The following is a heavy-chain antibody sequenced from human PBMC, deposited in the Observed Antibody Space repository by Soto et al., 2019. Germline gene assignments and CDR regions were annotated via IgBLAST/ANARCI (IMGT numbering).Heavy chain of an antibody. CDR2: IYHSGST. Sequence: QVQLQESGPGLVKPSGTLSLTCAVSGGSISSSNWWSWVRQPPGKGLEWIGEIYHSGSTNYNPSLKIRATISVDRSKNQFSLKLSFVTAADTAVYYCARGKDFVVVVPATDCWFDPWAQGTLVTVSS. D-gene: IGHD2-15*01. CDR3: ARGKDFVVVVPATDCWFDP. CDR1: GGSISSSNW. J-gene: IGHJ5*02. V-gene: IGHV4-4*02.